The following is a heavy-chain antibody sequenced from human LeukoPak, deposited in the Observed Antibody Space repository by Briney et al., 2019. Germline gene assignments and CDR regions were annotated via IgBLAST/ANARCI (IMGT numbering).Heavy chain of an antibody. V-gene: IGHV3-30*18. CDR3: AKEGQVEILLWFGELFLDY. Sequence: GGSLRLSCAASGFTFSSYGIHWVRQAPGKGLEWVAVISDDGSNKYYADSVKGRFTISRDNSKNTLYLQMNSLRAEDTAVYYCAKEGQVEILLWFGELFLDYWGQGTLVTVSS. CDR2: ISDDGSNK. CDR1: GFTFSSYG. D-gene: IGHD3-10*01. J-gene: IGHJ4*02.